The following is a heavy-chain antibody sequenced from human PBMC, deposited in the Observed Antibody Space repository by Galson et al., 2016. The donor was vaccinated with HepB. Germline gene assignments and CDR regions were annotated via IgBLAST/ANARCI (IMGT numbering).Heavy chain of an antibody. CDR1: GFTFGDYA. CDR2: IRSNTYGGTT. CDR3: ARGTPDYRPYYFDY. J-gene: IGHJ4*02. D-gene: IGHD4-11*01. Sequence: SLRLSCATSGFTFGDYAMSWFRQAPGKGLEWVGFIRSNTYGGTTEYAASVKARFPISRDDSKSFAYLQMSSLTTGDTAVYYWARGTPDYRPYYFDYWGQGTLVTVSS. V-gene: IGHV3-49*03.